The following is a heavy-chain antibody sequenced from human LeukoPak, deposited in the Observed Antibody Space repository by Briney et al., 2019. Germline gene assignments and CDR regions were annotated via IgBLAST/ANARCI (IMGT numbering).Heavy chain of an antibody. Sequence: PSETLSLTCAVYGGSFSGYYWSWIRQPPGKGLEWMGEINHSGSTNYNPSLKSRVTISVDTSKNQFSLKLSSVTAADTAVYYCARGKYGSGPSYYMDVWGKGTTVTVSS. CDR1: GGSFSGYY. CDR2: INHSGST. D-gene: IGHD3-10*01. J-gene: IGHJ6*03. V-gene: IGHV4-34*01. CDR3: ARGKYGSGPSYYMDV.